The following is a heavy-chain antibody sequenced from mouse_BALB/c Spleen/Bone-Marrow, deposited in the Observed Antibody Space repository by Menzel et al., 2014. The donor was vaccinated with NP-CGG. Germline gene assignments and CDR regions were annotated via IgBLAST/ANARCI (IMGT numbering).Heavy chain of an antibody. CDR2: ISTYYGDA. D-gene: IGHD2-1*01. CDR3: ASGNYYYAIDY. J-gene: IGHJ4*01. CDR1: GYTFXDYA. Sequence: QVQLQQSGAELVRPGVSVKFSCTGSGYTFXDYATHWVKQRHAKGLEWIGVISTYYGDASYNQKFKGKATMTVDKSSSTPYIELARLTSEDSAIYYCASGNYYYAIDYWGQGTSVTVSS. V-gene: IGHV1S137*01.